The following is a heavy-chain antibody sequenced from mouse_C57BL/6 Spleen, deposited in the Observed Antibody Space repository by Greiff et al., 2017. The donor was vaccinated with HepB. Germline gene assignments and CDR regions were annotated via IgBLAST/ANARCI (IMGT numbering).Heavy chain of an antibody. V-gene: IGHV5-12*01. D-gene: IGHD2-5*01. Sequence: EVKLMESGGGLVQPGGSLKLSCAASGFTFSDYYMYWVRQTPEKRLEWVAYISNGGGSTYYPDTVKGRFTISRDNAKNTLYLQMSRLKSEDTAMYYCARSYYSNYGYAMGYWGQGTSVTVSS. J-gene: IGHJ4*01. CDR2: ISNGGGST. CDR1: GFTFSDYY. CDR3: ARSYYSNYGYAMGY.